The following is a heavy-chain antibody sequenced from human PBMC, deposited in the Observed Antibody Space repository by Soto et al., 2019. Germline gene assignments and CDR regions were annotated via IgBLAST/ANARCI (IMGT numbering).Heavy chain of an antibody. D-gene: IGHD5-12*01. CDR1: GCSIRGYY. CDR2: VYYSGST. CDR3: AKYRRTDAEGYRLDF. J-gene: IGHJ4*02. Sequence: SETLSLTCPLSGCSIRGYYWSWIRRPPGKGLEWIGYVYYSGSTKYNPSLGSRVTISVDMSNNQFSLMLTSVTAADTAVYYCAKYRRTDAEGYRLDFWGQGTLVTVSS. V-gene: IGHV4-59*01.